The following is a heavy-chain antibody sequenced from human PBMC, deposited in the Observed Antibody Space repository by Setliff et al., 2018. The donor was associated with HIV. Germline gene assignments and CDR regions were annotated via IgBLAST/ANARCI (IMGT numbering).Heavy chain of an antibody. CDR2: IYYSGST. CDR3: ASSRRRTFDY. V-gene: IGHV4-31*11. Sequence: SETLSLTCAVSGGSISSDAYYWSWIRQCPGKGLEWIGYIYYSGSTYYNPSLKSRITISVDSSKNQLSLKLSSVTAADTAVYYCASSRRRTFDYWGQGTLVTVSS. CDR1: GGSISSDAYY. J-gene: IGHJ4*02.